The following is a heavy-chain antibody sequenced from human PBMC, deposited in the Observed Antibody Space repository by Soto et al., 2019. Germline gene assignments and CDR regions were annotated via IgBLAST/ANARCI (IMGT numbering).Heavy chain of an antibody. CDR1: GGTFSSYA. CDR2: IIPIFGTA. Sequence: ASVKVSCKASGGTFSSYAISWVRQAPGKGLEWMGGIIPIFGTANYAQKFQGRVTITADESTSTAYMELSSLRSEDTAVYYCATVVADSSGYYYVSGAFDIWGQGTMVTVSS. CDR3: ATVVADSSGYYYVSGAFDI. D-gene: IGHD3-22*01. J-gene: IGHJ3*02. V-gene: IGHV1-69*13.